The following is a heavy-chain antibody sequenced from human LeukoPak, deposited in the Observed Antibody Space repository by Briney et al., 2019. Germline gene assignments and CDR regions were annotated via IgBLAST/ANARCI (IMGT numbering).Heavy chain of an antibody. J-gene: IGHJ3*01. CDR2: VSYTGRI. CDR1: GGSLSGHY. CDR3: ARLLDNDISGDPDTFDV. V-gene: IGHV4-59*11. D-gene: IGHD3-22*01. Sequence: SETLSLTCTVSGGSLSGHYWSWIRQPPRKRLEWIGYVSYTGRIKYNPSLQSRVTISIDTSKSQFSLKLTSVTSADTAVYSCARLLDNDISGDPDTFDVWGQGTTVIVSS.